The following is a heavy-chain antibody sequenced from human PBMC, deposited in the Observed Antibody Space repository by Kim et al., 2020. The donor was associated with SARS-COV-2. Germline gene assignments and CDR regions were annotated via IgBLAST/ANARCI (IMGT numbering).Heavy chain of an antibody. Sequence: ASVKVFCRASGYTFTSHGLNWVRQAPGQGLEWMGWISTNSDTTNYAQKFQGRVTMTTDTSTSTVYMELRTLRSDDTAVYYCARDFLTGYNFGMDVWGQGT. J-gene: IGHJ6*02. D-gene: IGHD3-9*01. CDR2: ISTNSDTT. CDR1: GYTFTSHG. CDR3: ARDFLTGYNFGMDV. V-gene: IGHV1-18*01.